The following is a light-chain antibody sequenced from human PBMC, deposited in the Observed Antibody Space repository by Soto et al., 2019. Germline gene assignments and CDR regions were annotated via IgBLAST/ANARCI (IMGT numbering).Light chain of an antibody. CDR2: EGS. CDR3: CSYAGSKTYV. V-gene: IGLV2-23*01. Sequence: VLTQPASVSGSPGQSITISCTVPSSDVGNYNLVSWYQKHPGKVPKLMIYEGSKRPSGVSHRFSGSQSGNTASLAISGLQAEDEADYYCCSYAGSKTYVFGTGTKVTVL. CDR1: SSDVGNYNL. J-gene: IGLJ1*01.